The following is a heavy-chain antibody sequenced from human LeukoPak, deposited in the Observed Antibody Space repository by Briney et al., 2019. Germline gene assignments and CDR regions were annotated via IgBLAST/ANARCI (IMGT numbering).Heavy chain of an antibody. J-gene: IGHJ5*02. CDR2: IIGSGRDT. D-gene: IGHD3-10*01. V-gene: IGHV3-23*01. Sequence: GGSLRLSCTASGFTFSTYAMNWVRQAPGKRLEWVSSIIGSGRDTYYADSVRGRITISRDNSRNTLYLQMNSLRAEDTAMYYCAKPLMRDRWFGESWGQGTLVTVSS. CDR1: GFTFSTYA. CDR3: AKPLMRDRWFGES.